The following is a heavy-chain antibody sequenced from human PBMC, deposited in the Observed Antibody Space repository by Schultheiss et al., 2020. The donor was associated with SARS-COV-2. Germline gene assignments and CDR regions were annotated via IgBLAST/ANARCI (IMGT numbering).Heavy chain of an antibody. CDR2: INHSGST. Sequence: SETLSLTCAVYGGSFSGYYWSWIRQPPGKGLEWIGEINHSGSTNYNPSLKSRVTISVDTSKNQFSLKLSSVTAADTAVYYCARDRSENYYYGMDVWGQGTTVTVSS. D-gene: IGHD2-15*01. J-gene: IGHJ6*02. CDR3: ARDRSENYYYGMDV. CDR1: GGSFSGYY. V-gene: IGHV4-34*01.